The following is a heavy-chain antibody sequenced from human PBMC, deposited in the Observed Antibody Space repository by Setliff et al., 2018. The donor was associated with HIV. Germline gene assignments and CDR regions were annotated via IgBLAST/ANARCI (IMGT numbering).Heavy chain of an antibody. CDR3: ARGGAVSADFDS. CDR1: GGSLSSGDYY. J-gene: IGHJ5*01. CDR2: IYHSGRT. Sequence: ASETLSLTCSVSGGSLSSGDYYCHWIRQAPGKGLEWIGSIYHSGRTWYNPSFKSQVTMSVDTSNDQWTLKVGSVTAADTAAYFCARGGAVSADFDSWGQGTLVTVSS. V-gene: IGHV4-39*06. D-gene: IGHD3-16*01.